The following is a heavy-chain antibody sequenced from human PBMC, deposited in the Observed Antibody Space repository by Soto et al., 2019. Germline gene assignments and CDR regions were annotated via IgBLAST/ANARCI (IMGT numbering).Heavy chain of an antibody. CDR2: IHYSGTT. D-gene: IGHD6-6*01. V-gene: IGHV4-59*01. CDR3: AAREAISRKLAPYYLDF. CDR1: GGSMRNYF. J-gene: IGHJ4*02. Sequence: PSETLSLTCTVSGGSMRNYFWTWIRQPPGKGLEWIGYIHYSGTTSFFPSYNPYHWSRVTISDNTSKNQFSLKLLSVTTADTAVYFCAAREAISRKLAPYYLDFWGQGSLVT.